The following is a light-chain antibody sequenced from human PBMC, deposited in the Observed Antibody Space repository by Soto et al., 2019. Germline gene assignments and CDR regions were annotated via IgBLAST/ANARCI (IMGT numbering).Light chain of an antibody. CDR3: QQLNNYPIT. CDR2: AAS. J-gene: IGKJ5*01. Sequence: IQMTQSPSSLSASVGDRVTITCQASQDISNYLNWYQQKPGKAPKLLIYAASTLQSGVPSRFSGSGSGTDFTLTISSLQPEDFATYYCQQLNNYPITFGQGTRLEIK. CDR1: QDISNY. V-gene: IGKV1-9*01.